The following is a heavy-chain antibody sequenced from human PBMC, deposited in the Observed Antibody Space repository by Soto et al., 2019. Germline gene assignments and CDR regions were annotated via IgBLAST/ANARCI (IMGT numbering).Heavy chain of an antibody. CDR3: TQLPWSDCGGLYDP. Sequence: QVQLQESGPGLVKPAETLSLTCSVSGGSLSSYYWTWIRQPPGKGLEWIGYVYYSGNTNYNPSLNSRVTIAAHSFQNQFSLKLGSVTAADTVVYYCTQLPWSDCGGLYDPWGQGTLVTVSS. CDR1: GGSLSSYY. D-gene: IGHD2-8*02. J-gene: IGHJ5*02. V-gene: IGHV4-59*01. CDR2: VYYSGNT.